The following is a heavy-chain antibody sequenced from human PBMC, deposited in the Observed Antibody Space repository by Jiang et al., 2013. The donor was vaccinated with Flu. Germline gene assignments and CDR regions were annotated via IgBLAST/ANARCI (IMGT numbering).Heavy chain of an antibody. J-gene: IGHJ4*02. D-gene: IGHD3-22*01. CDR3: ARLTSCGYESSGYCRGLLGFDC. V-gene: IGHV4-61*08. CDR1: GGSVGSGGSY. CDR2: IYYTGIT. Sequence: GSGLVKPSETLSLNCTVSGGSVGSGGSYWSWIRLPPGKGLEWIGYIYYTGITSYNPSLKSRVTISADKSNSQFSLKLSSVTAADTAVYYCARLTSCGYESSGYCRGLLGFDCWGRGTLVTVSS.